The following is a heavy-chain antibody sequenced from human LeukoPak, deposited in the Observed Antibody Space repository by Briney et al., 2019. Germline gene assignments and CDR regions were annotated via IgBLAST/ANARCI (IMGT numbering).Heavy chain of an antibody. V-gene: IGHV3-23*01. CDR2: ISGSGGDT. CDR3: AKVGGGLGYCSSTSCYSFDC. D-gene: IGHD2-2*01. CDR1: GFPFGSYG. Sequence: GGSLRLSGGVSGFPFGSYGMSWVRQTPGKGLEWVSAISGSGGDTYYADSVKGRFTISRDNSKNTLYLQMNSLRAEDTAVYYCAKVGGGLGYCSSTSCYSFDCWGQGTLVTVSS. J-gene: IGHJ4*02.